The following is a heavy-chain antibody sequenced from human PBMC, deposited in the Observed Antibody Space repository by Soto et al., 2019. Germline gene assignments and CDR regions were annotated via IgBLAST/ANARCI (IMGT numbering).Heavy chain of an antibody. Sequence: QVQLQESGPGLVKPSETLSLTCTVSGGSISSYYWSWIRQPPGKGLEWIGYIYYSGSTNYNPSLKSRVTISVDTSKNQFSLKLSSVTAADTAVYYCARDGLLLHDAFDIWGQGTMVTVSS. J-gene: IGHJ3*02. CDR2: IYYSGST. D-gene: IGHD2-15*01. V-gene: IGHV4-59*01. CDR1: GGSISSYY. CDR3: ARDGLLLHDAFDI.